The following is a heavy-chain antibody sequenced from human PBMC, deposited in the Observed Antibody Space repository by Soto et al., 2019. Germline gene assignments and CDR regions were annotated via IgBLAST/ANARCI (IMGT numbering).Heavy chain of an antibody. CDR2: FDPEDGET. D-gene: IGHD3-22*01. CDR3: ATPAFVGAHYYDSSQDEYFQH. V-gene: IGHV1-24*01. J-gene: IGHJ1*01. CDR1: GYTLTELS. Sequence: QVQLVQSGAEVKKPGASVKVSCKVSGYTLTELSMHWVRQAPGKGLEWMGGFDPEDGETIYAQKFQGRVTMTEDTSTDTAYMELSSLRSEDTAVYYCATPAFVGAHYYDSSQDEYFQHWGQGTLVTVSS.